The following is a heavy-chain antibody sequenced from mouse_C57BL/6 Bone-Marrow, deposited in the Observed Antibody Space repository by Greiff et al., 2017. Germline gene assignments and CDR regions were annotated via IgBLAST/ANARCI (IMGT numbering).Heavy chain of an antibody. V-gene: IGHV1-81*01. CDR2: IYPRSGNT. J-gene: IGHJ2*01. Sequence: QVQLKESGPVLVKPGASVKMSCKASGYTFTSYGISWVKQRTGQGLEWIGEIYPRSGNTYYNEKFKGKATLTADKSSSTAYMELRSLTSEDSAVYFCARSDYGYEEYYWGQGTTLTVSS. CDR3: ARSDYGYEEYY. CDR1: GYTFTSYG. D-gene: IGHD2-2*01.